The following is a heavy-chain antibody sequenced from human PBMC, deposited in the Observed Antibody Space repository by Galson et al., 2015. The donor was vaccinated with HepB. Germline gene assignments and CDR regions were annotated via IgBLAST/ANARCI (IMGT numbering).Heavy chain of an antibody. CDR2: ISYDGSNI. J-gene: IGHJ4*02. CDR1: GFTFSSYG. D-gene: IGHD2-15*01. CDR3: AKDREVILSGYFDN. V-gene: IGHV3-30*18. Sequence: SLRLSCAASGFTFSSYGMDWVRQAPGKGLEWVAVISYDGSNIYYADSVKGRFTISRDNSKNTLYLEMNSLRAEDTAVYHCAKDREVILSGYFDNWGQGTLVTISS.